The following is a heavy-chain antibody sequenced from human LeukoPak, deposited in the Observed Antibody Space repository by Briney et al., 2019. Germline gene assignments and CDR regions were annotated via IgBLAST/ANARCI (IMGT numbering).Heavy chain of an antibody. D-gene: IGHD2-21*01. J-gene: IGHJ3*02. CDR2: IIPIFGTA. CDR3: ARDERHSAGALDI. CDR1: GGTFSSYA. V-gene: IGHV1-69*13. Sequence: ASVKVSCKASGGTFSSYAISWVRQAPGQGLEWMGGIIPIFGTANYAQKFQGRVTITADESTSTAYMELSSLRSEDTAVYYCARDERHSAGALDIWGQGTMVTVSS.